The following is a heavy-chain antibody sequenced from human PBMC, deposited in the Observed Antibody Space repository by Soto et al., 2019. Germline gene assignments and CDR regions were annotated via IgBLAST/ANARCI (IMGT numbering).Heavy chain of an antibody. CDR2: INTGNGNT. CDR3: ARSPQPYYYDSSGSIDY. CDR1: GYSFTSYA. D-gene: IGHD3-22*01. Sequence: ASVKVSCKASGYSFTSYAMHWVRQAPGQSLEWMGWINTGNGNTKYSQKFQGRVTITRDTSATTAYMELSSLRSEDTAMYYCARSPQPYYYDSSGSIDYWGQGTLVTVSS. J-gene: IGHJ4*02. V-gene: IGHV1-3*04.